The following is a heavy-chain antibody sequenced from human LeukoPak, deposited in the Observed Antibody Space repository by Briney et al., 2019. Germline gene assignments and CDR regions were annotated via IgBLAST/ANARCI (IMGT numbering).Heavy chain of an antibody. CDR3: ARVQGSGLFRWY. Sequence: GGSLRLSCATSGFTVSNKYMTWVRQAPGKGLEWVSVIYSDDSTYYADSVRGRFTISRDNTKNTLYLQMNSLRAEDTAVYHCARVQGSGLFRWYWGQGTLVTVSS. CDR1: GFTVSNKY. D-gene: IGHD2-15*01. J-gene: IGHJ4*02. CDR2: IYSDDST. V-gene: IGHV3-66*01.